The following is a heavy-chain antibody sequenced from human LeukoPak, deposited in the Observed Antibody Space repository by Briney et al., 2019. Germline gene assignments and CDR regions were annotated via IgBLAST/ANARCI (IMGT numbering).Heavy chain of an antibody. CDR1: GGTFSNYA. CDR3: ARGEQYYYGSGSYYGD. CDR2: IIPVFEKP. Sequence: ASVKVSCKASGGTFSNYAVSWVRQAPGQGLEWMGGIIPVFEKPNYARKFQDRVTMTTDTSTSTAYMELRSLRSDDTAVYYCARGEQYYYGSGSYYGDWGQGTLVTVSS. J-gene: IGHJ4*02. V-gene: IGHV1-69*05. D-gene: IGHD3-10*01.